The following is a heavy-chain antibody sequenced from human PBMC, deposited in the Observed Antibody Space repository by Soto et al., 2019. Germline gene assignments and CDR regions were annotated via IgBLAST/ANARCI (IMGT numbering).Heavy chain of an antibody. J-gene: IGHJ4*02. CDR2: IKQDGSEK. Sequence: EVQLVESGGGLVQPGGSLRLSCAASGFTFSSYWMSWVRQAPGKGLEWVANIKQDGSEKYYVDSVKGRFTISRDNAKNSLYLQMNSLRAEDTAGYYGARDRWFGELLSVDYWGQGTLGTVSS. V-gene: IGHV3-7*01. CDR3: ARDRWFGELLSVDY. CDR1: GFTFSSYW. D-gene: IGHD3-10*01.